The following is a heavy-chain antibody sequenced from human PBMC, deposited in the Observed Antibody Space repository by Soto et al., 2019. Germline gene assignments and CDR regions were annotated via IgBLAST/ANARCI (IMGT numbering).Heavy chain of an antibody. V-gene: IGHV1-69*14. CDR2: IVPIVDTS. CDR1: GGTFSSYA. Sequence: QVQLVQSGAEVRQPASAVKVSCKTSGGTFSSYAISWVRQAPGQGREWMGGIVPIVDTSTYAQKFQGRVTIKADKSTSTAYMEMSSLRSDDTAIYYCVRVVAIPGSHDNWGQGTMVTGSS. J-gene: IGHJ4*02. D-gene: IGHD2-15*01. CDR3: VRVVAIPGSHDN.